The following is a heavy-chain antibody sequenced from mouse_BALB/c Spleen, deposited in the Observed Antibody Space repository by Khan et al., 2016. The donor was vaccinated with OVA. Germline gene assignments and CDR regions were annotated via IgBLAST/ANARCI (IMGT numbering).Heavy chain of an antibody. CDR3: AGAGYGSFAD. J-gene: IGHJ3*01. Sequence: QVQLQQSGPELVKPGASVRISCKASGYTFTSYYIHWVKQRPGQGLDWIGWIYPGNVSPEYNERFKDQATLTTDTSPSTAYLQLSSLTSEASAVSFWAGAGYGSFADWGQGTLVTVSA. CDR2: IYPGNVSP. CDR1: GYTFTSYY. V-gene: IGHV1S56*01. D-gene: IGHD2-2*01.